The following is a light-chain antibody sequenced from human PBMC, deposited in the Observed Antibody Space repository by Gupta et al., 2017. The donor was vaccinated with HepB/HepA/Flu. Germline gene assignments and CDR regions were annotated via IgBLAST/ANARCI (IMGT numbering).Light chain of an antibody. CDR3: SSYTSSSISV. V-gene: IGLV2-14*03. CDR1: SSDFDNYKY. CDR2: DVS. Sequence: QSALTQPASVSGSPGQSITISCTGTSSDFDNYKYVSWYQQHPGKAPKLMIYDVSYRPAGVANRFSGSKSGNTASLTISGLQAEDEADYYCSSYTSSSISVFGTGTKVTV. J-gene: IGLJ1*01.